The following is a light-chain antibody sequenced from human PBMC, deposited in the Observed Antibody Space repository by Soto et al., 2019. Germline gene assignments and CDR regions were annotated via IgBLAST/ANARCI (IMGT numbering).Light chain of an antibody. CDR3: QQYNDWPPFT. V-gene: IGKV3-15*01. CDR1: QNINDK. CDR2: GAS. Sequence: EIVMTQYPDTLSVSPGERATLSCRASQNINDKLAWFQQKPGQVPRLLIIGASTRATGVPARFSGSGSGTEFTLTISGLQAEDFAVYYWQQYNDWPPFTFGPGTRVDVK. J-gene: IGKJ3*01.